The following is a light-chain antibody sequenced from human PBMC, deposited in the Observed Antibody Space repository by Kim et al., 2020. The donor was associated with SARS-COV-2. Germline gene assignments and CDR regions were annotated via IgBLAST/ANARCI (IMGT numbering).Light chain of an antibody. J-gene: IGLJ2*01. Sequence: SYELTQPPSVSVSPGQTASITCSGDKLGDKYACWYQQKPGQSPVLVIYQDIKRPSGIPERFSGSNSGNTATLTISGTQAMDEADYYCQAWDNSTAVFGGGTQLTVL. V-gene: IGLV3-1*01. CDR2: QDI. CDR3: QAWDNSTAV. CDR1: KLGDKY.